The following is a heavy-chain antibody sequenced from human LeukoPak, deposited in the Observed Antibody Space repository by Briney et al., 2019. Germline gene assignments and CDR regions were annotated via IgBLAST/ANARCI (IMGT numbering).Heavy chain of an antibody. V-gene: IGHV1-69*05. J-gene: IGHJ5*02. D-gene: IGHD2-2*02. CDR1: GGTFSSYA. Sequence: GASVKVSCKASGGTFSSYAISWVRQAPGQGLEWMGGIIPIFGTANYAQKFQGRVTITTDESTSTAYMELSSLGAEDTALYYCARAYTLGWFDPWGQGTLVTVSS. CDR2: IIPIFGTA. CDR3: ARAYTLGWFDP.